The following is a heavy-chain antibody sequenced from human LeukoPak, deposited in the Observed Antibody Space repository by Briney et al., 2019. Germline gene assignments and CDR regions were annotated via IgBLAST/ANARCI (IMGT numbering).Heavy chain of an antibody. V-gene: IGHV4-34*01. Sequence: SETLSLTCTVSGGSISSYYWSWIRQPPGKGLEWIGEINHSGSTNYNPSLKSRVTISVDTSKNQFSLKLSSVTAADTAVYYCAKGGTASLLSGMDVWGQGTTVTVSS. CDR2: INHSGST. J-gene: IGHJ6*02. CDR3: AKGGTASLLSGMDV. D-gene: IGHD6-25*01. CDR1: GGSISSYY.